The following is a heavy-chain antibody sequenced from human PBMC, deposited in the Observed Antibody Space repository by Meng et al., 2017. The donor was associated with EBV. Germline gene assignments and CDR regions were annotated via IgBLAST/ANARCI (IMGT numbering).Heavy chain of an antibody. CDR1: GYAFTSYI. D-gene: IGHD2-21*01. CDR2: INVGVGYT. J-gene: IGHJ4*02. V-gene: IGHV1-3*01. CDR3: VRGPPVGVPGPGDY. Sequence: QVPLVQSWAGGEIPWASVKVSCKAYGYAFTSYILHWVRQAPGQRLEWMGWINVGVGYTKYSQKFQGRVTISSDTSATTGYMELSSLRSEDTAVYYCVRGPPVGVPGPGDYWGQGTLVTVSS.